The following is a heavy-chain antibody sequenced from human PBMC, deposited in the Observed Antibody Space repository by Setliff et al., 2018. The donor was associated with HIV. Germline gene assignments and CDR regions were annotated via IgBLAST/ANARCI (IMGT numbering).Heavy chain of an antibody. CDR1: GFTFSDHY. CDR2: IRSRSYGGTT. J-gene: IGHJ4*02. D-gene: IGHD4-17*01. V-gene: IGHV3-49*03. CDR3: TRSPYGGTPTYFDY. Sequence: GGSLRLSCAASGFTFSDHYMSWIRQAPGKGLEWVGFIRSRSYGGTTEYAASVKGRFTISRDDSKSIAYLQLNSLKTEDTAMYYCTRSPYGGTPTYFDYWGQGTLVTVSS.